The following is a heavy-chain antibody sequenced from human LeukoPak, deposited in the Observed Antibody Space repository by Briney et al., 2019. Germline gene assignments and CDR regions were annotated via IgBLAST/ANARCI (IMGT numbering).Heavy chain of an antibody. V-gene: IGHV4-39*02. J-gene: IGHJ4*02. CDR3: ARERGVVPYYFDY. CDR1: GGSISSYY. Sequence: SETLSLTCTVSGGSISSYYWGWIRQPPGKGLEWIGSIYYSGSTYYNPSLKSRVTISVDTSKNQFSLKLSSVTAADTAVYYCARERGVVPYYFDYWGQGTLVTVSS. CDR2: IYYSGST. D-gene: IGHD3-10*01.